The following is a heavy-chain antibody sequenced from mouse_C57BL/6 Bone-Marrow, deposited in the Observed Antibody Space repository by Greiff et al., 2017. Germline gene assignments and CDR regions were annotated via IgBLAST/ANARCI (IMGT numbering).Heavy chain of an antibody. J-gene: IGHJ1*03. Sequence: DVMLVESGGGLVKPGGSLKLSCAASGFTFSSYAMSWVRQTPEKRLEWVATISDGGSYTYYPDNVKGRFTISRDNAKNNLYLQMSHLKSEDTAMYYCARGMVTTPYWYFDVWGTGTTVTVSS. V-gene: IGHV5-4*03. CDR2: ISDGGSYT. D-gene: IGHD2-1*01. CDR1: GFTFSSYA. CDR3: ARGMVTTPYWYFDV.